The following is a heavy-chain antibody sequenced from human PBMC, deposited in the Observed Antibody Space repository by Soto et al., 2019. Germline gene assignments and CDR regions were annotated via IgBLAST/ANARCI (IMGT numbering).Heavy chain of an antibody. Sequence: LSLTCTVSGGSISSYYWSWIRQPPGKGLEWIGYIYYSGSTNYNPSLKSRVTISLDTSKNQFSLKLSSVTAADTAVYYCARVSPSEELAYFYYFGVDDWGHGSTVTV. D-gene: IGHD1-26*01. V-gene: IGHV4-59*01. CDR2: IYYSGST. J-gene: IGHJ6*02. CDR3: ARVSPSEELAYFYYFGVDD. CDR1: GGSISSYY.